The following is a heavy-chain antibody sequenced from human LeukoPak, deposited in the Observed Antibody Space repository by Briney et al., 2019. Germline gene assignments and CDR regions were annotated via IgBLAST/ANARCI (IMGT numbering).Heavy chain of an antibody. CDR2: LNWNGGGR. CDR1: GFTFEDYG. CDR3: ARDAVPSGRSWFDP. V-gene: IGHV3-20*04. J-gene: IGHJ5*02. D-gene: IGHD4-17*01. Sequence: GGSLRLSCTVSGFTFEDYGMNWVRQVPGKEPEWVSGLNWNGGGRRYADSVKGRFIISGDNAKGVLYLQLNDLRVEDTALYYCARDAVPSGRSWFDPWGQGTLVTVSS.